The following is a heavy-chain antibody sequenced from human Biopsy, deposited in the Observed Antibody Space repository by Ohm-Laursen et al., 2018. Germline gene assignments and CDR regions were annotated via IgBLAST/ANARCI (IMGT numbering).Heavy chain of an antibody. V-gene: IGHV1-46*01. CDR2: INPSGSTT. Sequence: ASVKASCQVSGYSFTSYYMHWVRQAPGQGLEWMGMINPSGSTTSYPQIFQGRVTMTRDTSKSTVYMELSSLRSADTAVYFCARNTGWYGDLYYFDYWGQGTLVTVSS. CDR3: ARNTGWYGDLYYFDY. D-gene: IGHD6-19*01. J-gene: IGHJ4*02. CDR1: GYSFTSYY.